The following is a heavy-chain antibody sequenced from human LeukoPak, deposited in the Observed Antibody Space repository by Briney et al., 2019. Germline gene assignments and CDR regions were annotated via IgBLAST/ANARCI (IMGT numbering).Heavy chain of an antibody. Sequence: SETLSLTCTVSGGSISSSSYYWGWIRQPPGKGLEWIGSIYYSGGTYYNPSLKSRVTISVDTSKNQFSLKLSSVTAADTAVYYCARMRIAVGFDYWGQGTLVTVSS. CDR2: IYYSGGT. CDR1: GGSISSSSYY. V-gene: IGHV4-39*01. D-gene: IGHD6-19*01. CDR3: ARMRIAVGFDY. J-gene: IGHJ4*02.